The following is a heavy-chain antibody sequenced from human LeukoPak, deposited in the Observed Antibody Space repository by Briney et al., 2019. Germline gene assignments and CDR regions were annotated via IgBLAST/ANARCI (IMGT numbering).Heavy chain of an antibody. V-gene: IGHV3-53*01. D-gene: IGHD3-22*01. CDR1: RFTVSSNY. J-gene: IGHJ6*02. Sequence: GGSLRLSCAASRFTVSSNYMSWVRQAPGKGLEWVSVIYSGGSTYYADSVKGRFTISRDNSKNTLYLQMNSLRAEDTAVYYCARYEYYYDSCGYYYYGMDVWGQGTTVTVSS. CDR3: ARYEYYYDSCGYYYYGMDV. CDR2: IYSGGST.